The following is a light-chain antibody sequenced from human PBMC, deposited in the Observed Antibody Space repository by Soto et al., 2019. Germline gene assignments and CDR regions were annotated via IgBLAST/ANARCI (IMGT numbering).Light chain of an antibody. CDR3: QQYVSSPLA. V-gene: IGKV3-20*01. CDR1: QSVSSSF. CDR2: GAS. Sequence: EIVLAQSPSTLSLSPGESATLSCRASQSVSSSFLAWYQQKAGRAPRLLIYGASWRATGIPDRFSGSGSGTDFTLTISRLEPEDFAVYYCQQYVSSPLAFGQGTKVEI. J-gene: IGKJ1*01.